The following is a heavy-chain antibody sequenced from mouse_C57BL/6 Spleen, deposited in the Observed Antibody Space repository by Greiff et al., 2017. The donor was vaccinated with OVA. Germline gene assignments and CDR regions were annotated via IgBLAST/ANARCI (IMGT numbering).Heavy chain of an antibody. Sequence: QVQLQQPGAELVRPGSSVKLSCKASGYTFTSYWMHWVKQRPIQDLEWIGNIDPSDSETHYNQKFKDKATLTVDKSSSTAYMQLSSLTSEDSAVYYCARGGWLLRGFFDYWGQGTTLTVSS. J-gene: IGHJ2*01. D-gene: IGHD2-3*01. CDR2: IDPSDSET. CDR3: ARGGWLLRGFFDY. CDR1: GYTFTSYW. V-gene: IGHV1-52*01.